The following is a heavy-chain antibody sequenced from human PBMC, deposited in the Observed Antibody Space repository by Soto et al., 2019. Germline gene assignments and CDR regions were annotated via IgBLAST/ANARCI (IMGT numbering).Heavy chain of an antibody. J-gene: IGHJ5*02. D-gene: IGHD3-9*01. CDR3: ARDPGRYFDVKNWFDP. CDR2: ISYDGSDK. V-gene: IGHV3-30-3*01. CDR1: GFTFSSYA. Sequence: QVQLVESGGGVVQPGRSLRLSCAASGFTFSSYAMHWVRQAPGKGLEWVAVISYDGSDKYYADSVKGRFTISRDNSKNTLYLQMNSLRAEDTAVYYCARDPGRYFDVKNWFDPWGQGTLVTVSS.